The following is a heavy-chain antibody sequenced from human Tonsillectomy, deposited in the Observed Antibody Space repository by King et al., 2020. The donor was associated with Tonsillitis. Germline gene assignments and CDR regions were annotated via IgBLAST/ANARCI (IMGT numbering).Heavy chain of an antibody. V-gene: IGHV1-69*13. CDR3: ASDFVRGPYYYMDV. D-gene: IGHD6-6*01. Sequence: QLVQSGAEVKKPGSSVKVSCKASGGTFSSYAVSWVRQTPGQGLECLGGIIPSFGTANYAQKLQDRFPITADESTSTVDMELSSLRSEDTAVYYCASDFVRGPYYYMDVWGKGTTVTVSS. J-gene: IGHJ6*03. CDR1: GGTFSSYA. CDR2: IIPSFGTA.